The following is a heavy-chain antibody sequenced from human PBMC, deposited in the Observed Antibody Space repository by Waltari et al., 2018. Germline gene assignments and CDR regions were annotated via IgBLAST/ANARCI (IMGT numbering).Heavy chain of an antibody. J-gene: IGHJ4*02. CDR2: ISGSGGTT. CDR3: AKDRCTDGQCYTYFDY. CDR1: RFTFNNFA. Sequence: EVELLESGGGLVQPGGTLRLSCAASRFTFNNFAMSWVRQAPGKGLEWVSAISGSGGTTYYADSVKGRFTISRDNSRNVLYLQMNTLSAEDTAVYYCAKDRCTDGQCYTYFDYWGQGALITVSS. V-gene: IGHV3-23*01. D-gene: IGHD2-8*01.